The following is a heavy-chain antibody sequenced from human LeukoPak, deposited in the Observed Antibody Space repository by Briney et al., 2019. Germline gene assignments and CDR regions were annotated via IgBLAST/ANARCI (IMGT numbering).Heavy chain of an antibody. J-gene: IGHJ4*02. Sequence: GGSLRLSCAASGFAVSSDEMNRIRQAPGKGLEWVAYISTSGNVIYYADSVKGRFTISRDNARNSLYLQMNSLRAEDTAIYYCARDAAPGVANPVLLDYWGQGTLVTVSS. D-gene: IGHD7-27*01. V-gene: IGHV3-48*03. CDR3: ARDAAPGVANPVLLDY. CDR1: GFAVSSDE. CDR2: ISTSGNVI.